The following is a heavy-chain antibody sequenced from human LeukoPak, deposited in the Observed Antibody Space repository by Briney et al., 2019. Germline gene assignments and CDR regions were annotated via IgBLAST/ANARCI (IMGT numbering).Heavy chain of an antibody. J-gene: IGHJ4*02. D-gene: IGHD3-10*01. CDR3: ASDQTRKTYYYGSGSYS. Sequence: ASVKVSCTASGGTFSSYAISWVRQAPGQGLEWMGRITPILGIANYAQKFQGRVTITADKSTSTAYMELSSLRSEDTAVYYCASDQTRKTYYYGSGSYSWGQGTLVTVSS. V-gene: IGHV1-69*04. CDR1: GGTFSSYA. CDR2: ITPILGIA.